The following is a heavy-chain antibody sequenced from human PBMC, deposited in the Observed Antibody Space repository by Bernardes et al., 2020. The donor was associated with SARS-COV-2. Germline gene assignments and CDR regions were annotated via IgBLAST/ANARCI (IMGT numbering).Heavy chain of an antibody. D-gene: IGHD2-2*01. J-gene: IGHJ6*02. CDR2: INHSGST. CDR3: ASRKYQLLATSHRYYYYYGMDV. V-gene: IGHV4-34*01. CDR1: GGSFSGYY. Sequence: SETLSLTCAVYGGSFSGYYWSWIRQPPGKGLEWIGEINHSGSTNYNPSLKSRVTISVDTSKNQFSLKLSSVTAADTAVYYCASRKYQLLATSHRYYYYYGMDVWGQGTTVTVSS.